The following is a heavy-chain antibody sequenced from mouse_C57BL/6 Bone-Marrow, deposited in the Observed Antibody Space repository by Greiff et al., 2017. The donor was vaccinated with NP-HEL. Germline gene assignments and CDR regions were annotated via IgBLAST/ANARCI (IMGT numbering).Heavy chain of an antibody. Sequence: DVMLVESGGGLVKPGGSLKLSCAASGFTFSSYAMSWVRQTPEKRLEWVATISDGGSYTYYPDNVKGRFTISRDNAKNNLYLQMSHLKSEDTAMYYCARDPSYAMDYWGQGTSVTVSS. J-gene: IGHJ4*01. CDR1: GFTFSSYA. D-gene: IGHD6-1*01. CDR2: ISDGGSYT. V-gene: IGHV5-4*01. CDR3: ARDPSYAMDY.